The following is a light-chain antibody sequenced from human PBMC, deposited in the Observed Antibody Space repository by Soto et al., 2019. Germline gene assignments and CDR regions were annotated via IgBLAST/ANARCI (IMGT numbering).Light chain of an antibody. CDR2: GAS. CDR3: QQGT. CDR1: QSVSSSY. J-gene: IGKJ1*01. Sequence: ENVLTQSPGTLSLSPGERATLPCRASQSVSSSYLAWYQQKPGQAPRLLIYGASSRATGIPDRFSGSGSGTDFTRTISTTPPEVFAVYYCQQGTFGQGTKVDIK. V-gene: IGKV3-20*01.